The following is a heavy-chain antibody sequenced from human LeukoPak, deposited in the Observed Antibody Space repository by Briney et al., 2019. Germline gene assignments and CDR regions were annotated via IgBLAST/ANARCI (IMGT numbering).Heavy chain of an antibody. CDR1: GGSFSGYY. CDR2: IYYSGST. Sequence: PSETLSLTCAVYGGSFSGYYWSWIRQHPGKGLEWIGYIYYSGSTYYNPSLKSRVTISVDTSKNQFSLKLSSVTAADTAVYYCAREAPGLSGYDWGQGTLVTVSS. D-gene: IGHD5-12*01. CDR3: AREAPGLSGYD. V-gene: IGHV4-31*11. J-gene: IGHJ4*02.